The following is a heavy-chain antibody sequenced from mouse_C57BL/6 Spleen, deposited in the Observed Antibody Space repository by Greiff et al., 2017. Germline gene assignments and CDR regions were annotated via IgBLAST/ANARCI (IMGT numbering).Heavy chain of an antibody. CDR2: IDPSDSYT. J-gene: IGHJ3*01. Sequence: QVQLQQPGAELVKPGASVKLSCKASGYTFTSYWMQWVKQRPGQGLEWIGEIDPSDSYTNYNQKFKGKATLTVDTSSSTAYMQLSSLTSEDSAVXYCARWDTTVVDGFAYWGQGTLVTVSA. CDR3: ARWDTTVVDGFAY. D-gene: IGHD1-1*01. CDR1: GYTFTSYW. V-gene: IGHV1-50*01.